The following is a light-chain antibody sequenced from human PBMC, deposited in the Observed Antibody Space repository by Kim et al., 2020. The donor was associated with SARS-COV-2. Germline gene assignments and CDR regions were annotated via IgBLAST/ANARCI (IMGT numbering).Light chain of an antibody. J-gene: IGLJ1*01. Sequence: QSALTQPPSASGSPGQSVTISCTGTSSDVGGYNYVSWYQQHPGKAPILMIYEVSKRPSGVPDRFSGSKSGNTASLTVSGLQAEDEADYYCSSYAGSNNLVFGTGTKVTVL. CDR2: EVS. V-gene: IGLV2-8*01. CDR3: SSYAGSNNLV. CDR1: SSDVGGYNY.